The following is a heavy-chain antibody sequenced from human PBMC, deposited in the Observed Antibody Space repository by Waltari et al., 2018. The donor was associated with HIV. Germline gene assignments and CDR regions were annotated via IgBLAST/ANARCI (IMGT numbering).Heavy chain of an antibody. CDR2: ISGSDGNT. CDR1: GFALRSYV. CDR3: AILIAAAGDFDY. D-gene: IGHD6-13*01. V-gene: IGHV3-23*04. J-gene: IGHJ4*02. Sequence: EVQLVESGGGLVQQGGSLRRSCAASGFALRSYVMSWVRQAPGKGLEWVSTISGSDGNTYYPDSVQGRFTISRDNSKNTLFLQLNSLRAEDTAVYYCAILIAAAGDFDYWGQGTLVTVSS.